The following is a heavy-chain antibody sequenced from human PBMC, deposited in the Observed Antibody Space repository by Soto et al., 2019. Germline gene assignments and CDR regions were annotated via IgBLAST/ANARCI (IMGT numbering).Heavy chain of an antibody. CDR3: AKDKFVRPYYYSMDV. CDR1: GFTFSSYG. J-gene: IGHJ6*02. Sequence: QVQLVESGGGVVQPGRSLRLSCAASGFTFSSYGMHWVRQAPGKGLEWVAVISYDGSNKYYADSVKGRFTISRDNSKNTLYLQMNSLRAEDTAVYYCAKDKFVRPYYYSMDVWGQGTTVTVSS. V-gene: IGHV3-30*18. D-gene: IGHD6-6*01. CDR2: ISYDGSNK.